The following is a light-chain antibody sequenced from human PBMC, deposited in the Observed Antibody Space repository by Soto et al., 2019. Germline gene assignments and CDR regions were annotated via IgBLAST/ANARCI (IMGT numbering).Light chain of an antibody. CDR3: QQYNSYWT. V-gene: IGKV1-5*01. J-gene: IGKJ1*01. CDR1: QSISSW. Sequence: DIQMTQSPSTLSASVGDRFTITCRASQSISSWLAWYQQKPGKAPKLLIYDASSLESGVPSRLSGSGSGTEFTLPISSLQPDDFATYYCQQYNSYWTFGQGTKVDIK. CDR2: DAS.